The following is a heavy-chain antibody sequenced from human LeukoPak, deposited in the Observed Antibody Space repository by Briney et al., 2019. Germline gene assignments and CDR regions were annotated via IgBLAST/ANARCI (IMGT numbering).Heavy chain of an antibody. CDR3: ARSIGLTGGGVDV. CDR2: ITNGGSTI. Sequence: GGSLRLSCAASGFTFSDYNMNWVRQAPGKGLEWVSYITNGGSTIHHADSVKGRFTISRDNAKKTLYLQMNSLRAEDTVVYYCARSIGLTGGGVDVWGQGTTVTVSS. CDR1: GFTFSDYN. D-gene: IGHD3-9*01. J-gene: IGHJ6*02. V-gene: IGHV3-11*01.